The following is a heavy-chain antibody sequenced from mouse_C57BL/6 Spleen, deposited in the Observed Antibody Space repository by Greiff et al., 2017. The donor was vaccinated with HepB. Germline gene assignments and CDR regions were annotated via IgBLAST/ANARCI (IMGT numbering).Heavy chain of an antibody. CDR2: IDPSDSET. CDR1: GYTFTSYW. CDR3: ARPRAQDCDVDY. V-gene: IGHV1-52*01. D-gene: IGHD3-2*02. J-gene: IGHJ4*01. Sequence: QVQLQQPGAELVRPGSSVKLSCKASGYTFTSYWMHWVKQRPIQGLEWIGNIDPSDSETHYNQKFKDKATLTVDKSSSTAYMQLSSLTSEDSAVYYCARPRAQDCDVDYWGKGTTVTVSS.